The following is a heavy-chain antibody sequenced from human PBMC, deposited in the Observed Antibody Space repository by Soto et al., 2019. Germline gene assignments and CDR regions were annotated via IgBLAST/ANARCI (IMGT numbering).Heavy chain of an antibody. CDR2: INTGNGNT. J-gene: IGHJ4*02. D-gene: IGHD1-26*01. CDR1: GYTLTSYA. CDR3: ARVGDSGYYDY. V-gene: IGHV1-3*04. Sequence: QVQLVQSGAEVKKPGASLKVSCKASGYTLTSYALHWVRQAPGQRPECMGWINTGNGNTKYSQHFQGTVTINRDTSASTAYMELSSLRSEDTAVYYCARVGDSGYYDYWGQGTLVTVSS.